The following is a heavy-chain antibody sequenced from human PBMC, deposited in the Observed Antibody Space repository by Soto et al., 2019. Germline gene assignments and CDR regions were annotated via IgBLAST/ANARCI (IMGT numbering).Heavy chain of an antibody. CDR3: ARRRGFPYYYGMDV. V-gene: IGHV4-30-2*01. CDR1: GGSISSGGYS. CDR2: IYHSGST. J-gene: IGHJ6*02. Sequence: QLQLQESGSGLVKPSQTLSLTCAVSGGSISSGGYSWSWIRQPPGKGLEWIGYIYHSGSTYYNPSLNSRVTISADRSKYQFSLKLSSVTAADTAVYYCARRRGFPYYYGMDVWGQGTTVTVSS. D-gene: IGHD5-12*01.